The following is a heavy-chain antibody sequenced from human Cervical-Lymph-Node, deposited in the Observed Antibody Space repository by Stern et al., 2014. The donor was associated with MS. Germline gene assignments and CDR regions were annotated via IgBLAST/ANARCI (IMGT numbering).Heavy chain of an antibody. D-gene: IGHD5-18*01. CDR3: AREMKYSSGFGGHGMDV. J-gene: IGHJ6*02. V-gene: IGHV3-21*01. Sequence: EVQLVESGGGLVKPGGSLRLSCAASGFTFGTYSMDWVRQAPGKGLEWVSSINSASSFTYYADSVKGRFTISRDNAQNSLYLEMNSLRAEDTAVYYCAREMKYSSGFGGHGMDVWGHGTTVTVSS. CDR1: GFTFGTYS. CDR2: INSASSFT.